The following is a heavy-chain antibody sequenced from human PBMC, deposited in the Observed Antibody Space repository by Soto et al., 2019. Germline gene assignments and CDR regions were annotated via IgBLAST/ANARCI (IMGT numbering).Heavy chain of an antibody. V-gene: IGHV2-5*01. CDR2: IYWNDDK. CDR3: AHSEKASLIDY. Sequence: SGPTLVNPTQTLTLTCTFSGFSLSTSGVGVGWIRQPPGKALEWLALIYWNDDKRYSPSLKSRLTITKDTSKNQVVLTMTNMDPVDTAPYYCAHSEKASLIDYWGQGTLVTVSS. CDR1: GFSLSTSGVG. J-gene: IGHJ4*02.